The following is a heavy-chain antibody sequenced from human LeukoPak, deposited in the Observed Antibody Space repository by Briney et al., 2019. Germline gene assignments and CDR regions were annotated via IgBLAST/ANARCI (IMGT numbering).Heavy chain of an antibody. CDR2: IYPGDSDT. D-gene: IGHD2-8*02. CDR3: ARQLRSTGWVWFDP. Sequence: GESLKISCRGSGYSFSTYWIAWVRQMSGKGLELMGIIYPGDSDTIYSPSFQGQVTISADKSINTAYLQWNSLKASDTAMYYCARQLRSTGWVWFDPWGQRTLVTVSS. CDR1: GYSFSTYW. J-gene: IGHJ5*02. V-gene: IGHV5-51*01.